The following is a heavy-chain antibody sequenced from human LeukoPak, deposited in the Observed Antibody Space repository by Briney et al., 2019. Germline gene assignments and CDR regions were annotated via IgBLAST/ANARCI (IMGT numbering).Heavy chain of an antibody. Sequence: SETLSLTCTASGDSISSYYWSWIRQPPGKGLEWIGYIHHSGRTNHNPALTSRATISLDTSKNQFSLKLSSVTAADTAVYYCARHGAYSYAWDFFDYWGQGTLVTVSP. CDR3: ARHGAYSYAWDFFDY. CDR1: GDSISSYY. V-gene: IGHV4-59*08. D-gene: IGHD5-18*01. J-gene: IGHJ4*02. CDR2: IHHSGRT.